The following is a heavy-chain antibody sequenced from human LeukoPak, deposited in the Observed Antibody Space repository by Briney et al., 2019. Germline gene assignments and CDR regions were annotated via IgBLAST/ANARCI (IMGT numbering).Heavy chain of an antibody. CDR2: IIPIFGTA. CDR1: GGTFSSYA. D-gene: IGHD5-24*01. V-gene: IGHV1-69*05. CDR3: ARDGYNRNWFDP. J-gene: IGHJ5*02. Sequence: SVKVSCKPCGGTFSSYAISWVRQAPGQGLEWMGGIIPIFGTANYAQKLQGRVTITTDESTSTASMELSSLRSEDTAVYYGARDGYNRNWFDPWGQGALVTVSS.